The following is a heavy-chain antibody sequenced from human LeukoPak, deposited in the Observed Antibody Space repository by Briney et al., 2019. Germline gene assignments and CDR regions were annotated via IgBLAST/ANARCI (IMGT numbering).Heavy chain of an antibody. CDR3: AREGEYCSSTSCYGPNWFDP. Sequence: SVKVSCKASRGTLSSYAISWARQAPGQGLEWMGGIIPIFGTANYEQKFQGRVTITADESTSTAYMELSSLRSEDTAVYYCAREGEYCSSTSCYGPNWFDPWGQGTLVTVSS. V-gene: IGHV1-69*01. D-gene: IGHD2-2*01. CDR1: RGTLSSYA. J-gene: IGHJ5*02. CDR2: IIPIFGTA.